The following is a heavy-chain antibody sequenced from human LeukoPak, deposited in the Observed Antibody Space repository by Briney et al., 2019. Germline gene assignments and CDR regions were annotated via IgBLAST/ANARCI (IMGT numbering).Heavy chain of an antibody. D-gene: IGHD3-3*01. J-gene: IGHJ6*02. Sequence: PETLSLTCTVSGGSISSYYWSWIRQPPGKGLEWIGYIYYSGSTNYNPSLKSRVTISVDTSKNQFSLKLSSVTAADTAVYYCARDRSAGSSSHYIGMDVWGQGTTVTVSS. V-gene: IGHV4-59*12. CDR3: ARDRSAGSSSHYIGMDV. CDR2: IYYSGST. CDR1: GGSISSYY.